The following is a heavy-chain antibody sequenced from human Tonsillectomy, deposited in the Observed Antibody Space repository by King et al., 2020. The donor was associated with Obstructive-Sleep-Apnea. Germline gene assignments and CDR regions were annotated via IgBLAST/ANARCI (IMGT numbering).Heavy chain of an antibody. D-gene: IGHD3-10*01. CDR1: GFTFSNAW. V-gene: IGHV3-15*01. CDR3: STWPALVRGVAYYYYGMDV. CDR2: IKSKTDGGTT. J-gene: IGHJ6*02. Sequence: VQLVESGGGLVKPGGSLRLSCAASGFTFSNAWMSWVRQAPGKGLEWVGRIKSKTDGGTTDYAAPVKGRFTISRDNSENTLFLQMNSLKTEDTGVYYRSTWPALVRGVAYYYYGMDVWGQGTTVIVSS.